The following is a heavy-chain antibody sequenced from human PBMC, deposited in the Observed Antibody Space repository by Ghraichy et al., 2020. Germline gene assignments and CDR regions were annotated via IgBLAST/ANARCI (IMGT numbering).Heavy chain of an antibody. Sequence: ASVKVSCKASGYTFTSYYMHWVRQAPGQGLEWMGIINPSGGSTSYAQKFQGRVTMTRDTSTSTVYMELSSLRSEDTAVYYCARDSSSIAYSSGLANGMDVWGQGTTVTVSS. J-gene: IGHJ6*02. CDR3: ARDSSSIAYSSGLANGMDV. CDR1: GYTFTSYY. CDR2: INPSGGST. D-gene: IGHD6-19*01. V-gene: IGHV1-46*01.